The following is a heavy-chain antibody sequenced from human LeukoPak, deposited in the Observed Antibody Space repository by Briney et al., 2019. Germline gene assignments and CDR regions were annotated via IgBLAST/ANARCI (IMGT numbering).Heavy chain of an antibody. CDR2: ISSGGDYT. Sequence: GGSLRLSCAASGFTFNNYAMSWVRQAPGRGLEWVSAISSGGDYTNSAESVKGRFSISRDNSKNTLYLQMNSLRVEDTAVYYCAKNGITGTTYRYNWLDPWGQGTLVIVSS. CDR1: GFTFNNYA. V-gene: IGHV3-23*01. D-gene: IGHD1-7*01. J-gene: IGHJ5*02. CDR3: AKNGITGTTYRYNWLDP.